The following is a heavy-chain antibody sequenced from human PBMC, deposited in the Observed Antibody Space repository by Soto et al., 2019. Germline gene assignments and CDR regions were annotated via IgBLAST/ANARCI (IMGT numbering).Heavy chain of an antibody. CDR3: DRGPMIALHY. CDR1: GGYISGGDYY. Sequence: QVQLQESGPGLVKPSQTLSLTCTVSGGYISGGDYYWSWTRQPPGKGLEWIGYIYYSGRTYYNPFHKSRVTISVDTYKNQFSLKLSSVTAADTAVYYCDRGPMIALHYGGQGTLDTVSS. CDR2: IYYSGRT. V-gene: IGHV4-30-4*01. D-gene: IGHD3-22*01. J-gene: IGHJ4*02.